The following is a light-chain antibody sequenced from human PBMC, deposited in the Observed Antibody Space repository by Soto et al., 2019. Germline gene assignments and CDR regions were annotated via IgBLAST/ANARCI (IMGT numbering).Light chain of an antibody. J-gene: IGKJ3*01. V-gene: IGKV1-12*01. CDR3: QQTNSFPLT. CDR2: ATS. Sequence: DIQMTQSPSTLSASIGDRVTITCRASESIRTWLAWYQHKPGKAPKFLIYATSSLQSGVPSRFAGSGSGTDFTLTISSLQPEDFATYYCQQTNSFPLTFGPGTKVDIK. CDR1: ESIRTW.